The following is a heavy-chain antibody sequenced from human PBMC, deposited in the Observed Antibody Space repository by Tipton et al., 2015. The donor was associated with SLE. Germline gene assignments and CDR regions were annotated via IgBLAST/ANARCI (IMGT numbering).Heavy chain of an antibody. D-gene: IGHD2-2*01. CDR1: GFTFNTYS. CDR3: APLGYCSSTSCYLGALGY. Sequence: SLRLSCAASGFTFNTYSMNWVRQAPGKGLEWVSSISSSGNYVYYADSVKGRFTVSRDYAKNSLYLQMNRLRAEDTAVYYCAPLGYCSSTSCYLGALGYWGQGTQVTVSS. CDR2: ISSSGNYV. J-gene: IGHJ4*02. V-gene: IGHV3-21*01.